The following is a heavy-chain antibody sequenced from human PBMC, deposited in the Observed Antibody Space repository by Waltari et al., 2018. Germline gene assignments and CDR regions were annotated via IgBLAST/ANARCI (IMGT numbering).Heavy chain of an antibody. D-gene: IGHD5-12*01. V-gene: IGHV1-2*02. J-gene: IGHJ3*02. CDR2: INPNSGGT. CDR3: ARGRWPQLPAAFDI. CDR1: GYTFTGYY. Sequence: QVQLVQSGAEVKKPGASVKVSCKASGYTFTGYYMHWVRQAPGQGLEWMGWINPNSGGTNYEQKFQGRVTMTRDTSISTAYMELSRLRSDDTAVYYCARGRWPQLPAAFDIWGQGTMVTVSS.